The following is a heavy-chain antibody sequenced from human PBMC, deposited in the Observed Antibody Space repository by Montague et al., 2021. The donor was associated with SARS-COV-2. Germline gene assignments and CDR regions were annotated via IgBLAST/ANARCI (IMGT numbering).Heavy chain of an antibody. J-gene: IGHJ4*02. CDR1: GGSISSYY. CDR3: VRVGVSNWYSFFDY. D-gene: IGHD6-13*01. CDR2: IFNGGGT. Sequence: SETLSLTCTVSGGSISSYYWSWIRQPPGKGLEWIGYIFNGGGTNYNPSRKSRVTISVDTSKNQLSLRLRSVTAADTAVYYCVRVGVSNWYSFFDYWGQGTLVTVSS. V-gene: IGHV4-59*01.